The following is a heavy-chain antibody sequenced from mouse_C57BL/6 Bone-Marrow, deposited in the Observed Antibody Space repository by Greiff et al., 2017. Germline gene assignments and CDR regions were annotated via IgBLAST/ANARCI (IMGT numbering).Heavy chain of an antibody. CDR2: IDPETGGT. CDR1: GYTFTDYE. V-gene: IGHV1-15*01. D-gene: IGHD1-1*01. CDR3: TGGAHCCGSSPYAMDY. Sequence: VQLQQSGAELVRPGASVTLSCKASGYTFTDYEMHWVKQTPVHGLEWIGAIDPETGGTAYNQKFTGKAILTADKSSSTAYMELRSLTSEDSAVYYCTGGAHCCGSSPYAMDYWGQGTSVTVSS. J-gene: IGHJ4*01.